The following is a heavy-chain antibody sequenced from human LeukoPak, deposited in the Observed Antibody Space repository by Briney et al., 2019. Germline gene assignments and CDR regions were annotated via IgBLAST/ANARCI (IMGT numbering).Heavy chain of an antibody. J-gene: IGHJ3*02. CDR3: ARNRRDGYSYDAFDI. CDR1: GYSFTTYW. D-gene: IGHD5-24*01. CDR2: IYPTDSDT. Sequence: PGESLKISCKGSGYSFTTYWIGWVRQMPGKGLEWMGIIYPTDSDTRYSPSFQGQVTISADKSITTAYLQWSSLKASDTAIYYCARNRRDGYSYDAFDIWGQGTMVTVSS. V-gene: IGHV5-51*01.